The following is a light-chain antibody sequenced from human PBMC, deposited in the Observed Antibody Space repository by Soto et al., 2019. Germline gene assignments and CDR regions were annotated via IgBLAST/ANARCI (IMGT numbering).Light chain of an antibody. J-gene: IGKJ4*01. V-gene: IGKV1-5*03. CDR3: QQLESYTST. CDR2: KAS. CDR1: QSISSW. Sequence: DIQMTHSPSTLAASVGSRFNITCRASQSISSWLAWYQKKPGKAPKLLIYKASSLESGVPSRLRGSGYGTELTITISSMQNEDFETYYCQQLESYTSTFGGGTKVDI.